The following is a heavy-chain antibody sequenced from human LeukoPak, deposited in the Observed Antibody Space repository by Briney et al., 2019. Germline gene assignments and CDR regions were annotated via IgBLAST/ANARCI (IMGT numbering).Heavy chain of an antibody. CDR2: ISYDGSNK. Sequence: GGSLRLSCAASGFTFSSYGMHWVRQAPGKGLEWVAVISYDGSNKYYADSVKGRFTTSRDNSKNTLYLQMNSLRAEDTAVYYCAKENWFDPWGQGTLVTVSS. CDR3: AKENWFDP. J-gene: IGHJ5*02. CDR1: GFTFSSYG. V-gene: IGHV3-30*18.